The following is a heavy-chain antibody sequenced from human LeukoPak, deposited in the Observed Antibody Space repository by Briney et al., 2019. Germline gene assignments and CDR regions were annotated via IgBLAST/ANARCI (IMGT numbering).Heavy chain of an antibody. V-gene: IGHV4-38-2*02. Sequence: PSETLSLTCAVSGYSISSGYSWGWIRQPPGKGLEWIGNIYHSGSSYYNPSLKSRVTMSVDMSKNQFSLKLSSVTAADTAVYYCARDRCSVPRCFYGPDYWGQGTLVTVSS. D-gene: IGHD2-2*01. CDR1: GYSISSGYS. CDR3: ARDRCSVPRCFYGPDY. J-gene: IGHJ4*02. CDR2: IYHSGSS.